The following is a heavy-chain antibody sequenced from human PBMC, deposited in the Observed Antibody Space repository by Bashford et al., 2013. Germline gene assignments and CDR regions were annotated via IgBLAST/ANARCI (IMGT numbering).Heavy chain of an antibody. CDR2: IYYSGST. V-gene: IGHV4-31*03. CDR1: GGSISSGGYY. D-gene: IGHD3-22*01. J-gene: IGHJ5*02. Sequence: SETLSLTCTVSGGSISSGGYYWSWIRQHPGKGLEWIGYIYYSGSTYYNPSLKSRVTISVDTSKNQFSLKLSSVTAADTAVYYCARGDSSGYYSGWFRPRGGQGNPWV. CDR3: ARGDSSGYYSGWFRPRGGQGNP.